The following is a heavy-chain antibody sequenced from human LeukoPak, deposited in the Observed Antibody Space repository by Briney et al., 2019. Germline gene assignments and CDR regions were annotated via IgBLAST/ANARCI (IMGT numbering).Heavy chain of an antibody. J-gene: IGHJ1*01. CDR3: ARDTYYYDSSGYYKYFQH. D-gene: IGHD3-22*01. V-gene: IGHV3-21*01. Sequence: GGSLRLSCAASGFTFSSYSMNWVRQAPAKGLGWVSSISSSSSYIYYADSVKGRFTISRDNAKNSLHLPMNSLRAEDTAVYYCARDTYYYDSSGYYKYFQHWGQGTLVTVSS. CDR2: ISSSSSYI. CDR1: GFTFSSYS.